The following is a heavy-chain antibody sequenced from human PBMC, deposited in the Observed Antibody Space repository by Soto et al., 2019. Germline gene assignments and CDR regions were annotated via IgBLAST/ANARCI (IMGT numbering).Heavy chain of an antibody. V-gene: IGHV4-39*01. D-gene: IGHD3-9*01. CDR3: ARGYDILTGPPDY. Sequence: SETLSLTCTVAGGSISSSSYYWGWTRQPPGKGLEWIGIIYYSGSTYYNPSLKSRVIISADTSKNQFSLKLTSVTAADTAVYYCARGYDILTGPPDYWGQGTLVTVSS. J-gene: IGHJ4*02. CDR1: GGSISSSSYY. CDR2: IYYSGST.